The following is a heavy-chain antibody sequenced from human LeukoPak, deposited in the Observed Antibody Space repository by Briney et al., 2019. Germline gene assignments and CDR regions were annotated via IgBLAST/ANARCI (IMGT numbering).Heavy chain of an antibody. V-gene: IGHV7-4-1*02. CDR2: INTNTGEP. CDR3: ARESPTLVVDY. CDR1: GYTFASYA. J-gene: IGHJ4*02. Sequence: GASVKVSCKASGYTFASYAMNWVRQAPGQGLEWMGYINTNTGEPMYARGFTGRFVFSLDTSVSTAYLQISSLKAEDTAVYYCARESPTLVVDYWGQGTLVTVSS.